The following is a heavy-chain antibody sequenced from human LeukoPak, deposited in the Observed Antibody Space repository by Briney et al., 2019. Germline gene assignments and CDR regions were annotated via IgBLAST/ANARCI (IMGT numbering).Heavy chain of an antibody. CDR3: ARVVADGSTYYFDY. V-gene: IGHV5-51*01. CDR1: GYSITTYW. D-gene: IGHD5-24*01. CDR2: IYPGDSDT. Sequence: GESLKISCQGSGYSITTYWIAWVRQMPGKGLEWMGIIYPGDSDTRYSPSFQGQFTISADKSISTAYLHWSSLKASDTAMYYCARVVADGSTYYFDYWGQGTLVTVSS. J-gene: IGHJ4*02.